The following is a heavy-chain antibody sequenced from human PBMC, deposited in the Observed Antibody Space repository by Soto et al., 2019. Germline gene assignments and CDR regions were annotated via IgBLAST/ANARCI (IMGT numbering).Heavy chain of an antibody. D-gene: IGHD2-2*01. CDR2: INAGNGNT. Sequence: QVQLVQSGAEVKKPGASVKVSCKASGYTFTSYAMHWVRQAPGQRLEWMGWINAGNGNTKYSQKFQGRVTITRGTSASTAYIELSSLGSEDTAVYYCVSLGRVPAANGYWFDPWGQGTLVTVSS. CDR1: GYTFTSYA. V-gene: IGHV1-3*01. CDR3: VSLGRVPAANGYWFDP. J-gene: IGHJ5*02.